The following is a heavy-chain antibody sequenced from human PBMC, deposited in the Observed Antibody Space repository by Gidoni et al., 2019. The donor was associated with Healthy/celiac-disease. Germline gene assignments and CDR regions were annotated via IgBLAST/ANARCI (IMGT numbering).Heavy chain of an antibody. CDR2: IWDDGSNK. V-gene: IGHV3-33*01. CDR1: GFPFSSYG. D-gene: IGHD3-10*01. CDR3: ARDFVVRVVIDY. J-gene: IGHJ4*02. Sequence: QVQLVESGGGVVQPGRSLSLSCAASGFPFSSYGMDGVRPAPGKGLEWVAVIWDDGSNKYYADSGKGRFTISRDNSKNTLYLQMNSLRAEDTAVYYCARDFVVRVVIDYWGQGTLVTVSS.